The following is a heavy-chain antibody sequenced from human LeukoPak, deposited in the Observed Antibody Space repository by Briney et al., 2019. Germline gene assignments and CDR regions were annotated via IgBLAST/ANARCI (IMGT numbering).Heavy chain of an antibody. CDR2: IYYSGST. Sequence: SETLSLTCTVSGGSISSSSYNWGWTRQPPGKGLEWIGNIYYSGSTYYNPSLKSRVTISVDTSKNQFSLKLSSVTAADTAVYYCARAIQVAANWFDPWGQGTLVTVSS. J-gene: IGHJ5*02. CDR1: GGSISSSSYN. CDR3: ARAIQVAANWFDP. V-gene: IGHV4-39*01. D-gene: IGHD1-1*01.